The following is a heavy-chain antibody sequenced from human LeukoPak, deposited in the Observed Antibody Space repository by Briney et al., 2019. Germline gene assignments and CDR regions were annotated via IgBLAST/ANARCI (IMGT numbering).Heavy chain of an antibody. J-gene: IGHJ4*02. D-gene: IGHD5-12*01. V-gene: IGHV3-30*18. CDR2: ISIDGGEK. CDR1: GVTFSNYG. CDR3: ANPQSRGYDYLDY. Sequence: GGSLRLSCAASGVTFSNYGMHWVRQAPGKGLEWVAVISIDGGEKHYGDSVRGRFTISRDNSKNMLYLQMNSLRVEDTAVYYCANPQSRGYDYLDYWGQGTLVSVSS.